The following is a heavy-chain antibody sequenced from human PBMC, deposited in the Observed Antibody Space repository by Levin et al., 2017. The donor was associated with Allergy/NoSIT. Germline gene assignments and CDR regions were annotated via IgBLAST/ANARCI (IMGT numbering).Heavy chain of an antibody. V-gene: IGHV5-51*01. CDR2: IFPRDSET. CDR1: GYTFTNYY. D-gene: IGHD3-10*01. Sequence: GASVKVSCRGSGYTFTNYYIAWVRQMPGKGLEWMGIIFPRDSETTYSPSFQGQVLISVDKSMNTAYLQWGGLRASDTATYYCARRFSGSSSKGLDYWGQGTQVTV. J-gene: IGHJ4*02. CDR3: ARRFSGSSSKGLDY.